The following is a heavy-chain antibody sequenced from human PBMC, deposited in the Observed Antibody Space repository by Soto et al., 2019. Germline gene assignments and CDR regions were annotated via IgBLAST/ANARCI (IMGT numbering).Heavy chain of an antibody. V-gene: IGHV3-48*03. CDR2: ISSIGSTK. D-gene: IGHD3-22*01. CDR3: ARVFRRTYDNNGYYFDY. CDR1: GFTFISYE. J-gene: IGHJ4*02. Sequence: EVQLVESGGNLVQPGGSLRLSCAASGFTFISYEMNWVRQAPGKGLEWVSYISSIGSTKYYADSVNGRFTISRDNAKNSLHLQMNGLRADDSAVYYCARVFRRTYDNNGYYFDYWGQGTLVTVSS.